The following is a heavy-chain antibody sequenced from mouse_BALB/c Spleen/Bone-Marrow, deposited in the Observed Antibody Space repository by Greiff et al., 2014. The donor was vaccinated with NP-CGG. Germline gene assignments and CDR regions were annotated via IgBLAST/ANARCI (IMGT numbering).Heavy chain of an antibody. V-gene: IGHV14-3*02. CDR2: IDPANGNT. D-gene: IGHD2-2*01. CDR3: ARNYGYGKSFAY. Sequence: EVQVVESGAELVKPGASVKLSCTASGFNIKDTYMHWVKQRPEQGLEWIGRIDPANGNTKYDPKFQGKATITADTSSNTAYLQLSSLTSEDTAFYYCARNYGYGKSFAYWGQGTLVTVSA. CDR1: GFNIKDTY. J-gene: IGHJ3*01.